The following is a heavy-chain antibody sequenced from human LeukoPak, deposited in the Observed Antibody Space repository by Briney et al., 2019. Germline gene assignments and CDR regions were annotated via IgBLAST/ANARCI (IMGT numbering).Heavy chain of an antibody. J-gene: IGHJ4*02. V-gene: IGHV4-59*01. CDR1: GVSISNYH. Sequence: SETLSLTCTVSGVSISNYHWSCIRQPPGKGLEWIGYIYYSGSTNYNPSLKSRVTISVDTSKNQFSLKLSSVTAADTAVYYCAREGCSGGSCEFDYWGQGTLVTVSS. CDR2: IYYSGST. CDR3: AREGCSGGSCEFDY. D-gene: IGHD2-15*01.